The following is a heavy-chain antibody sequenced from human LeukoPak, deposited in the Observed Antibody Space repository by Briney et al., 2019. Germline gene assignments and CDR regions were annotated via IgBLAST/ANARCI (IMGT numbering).Heavy chain of an antibody. D-gene: IGHD4-17*01. J-gene: IGHJ4*02. Sequence: GGSLRLSCAASGFTFSSYEVNWVGQAPGKGLEWVSYISSSGSTMYYADSVKGRFTVSRDNAKNSLFLQMNSLRAEDTAVYYCARVRVTVTTLDYWGQGALVTVSS. CDR3: ARVRVTVTTLDY. CDR1: GFTFSSYE. V-gene: IGHV3-48*03. CDR2: ISSSGSTM.